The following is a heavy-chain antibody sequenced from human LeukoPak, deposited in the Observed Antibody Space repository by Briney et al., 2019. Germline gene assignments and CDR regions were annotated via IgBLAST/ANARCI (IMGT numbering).Heavy chain of an antibody. Sequence: GGSLRLSCAASGFTFSSYGTHWVRQAPGKGLEWVAFIRYDGSNKYYADSVKGRFTISRDNSKNTLYLQMNSLRAEDTAVYYCAKVDSGYSYGYLLGAFDIWGQGTMVAVSS. CDR1: GFTFSSYG. J-gene: IGHJ3*02. V-gene: IGHV3-30*02. D-gene: IGHD5-18*01. CDR3: AKVDSGYSYGYLLGAFDI. CDR2: IRYDGSNK.